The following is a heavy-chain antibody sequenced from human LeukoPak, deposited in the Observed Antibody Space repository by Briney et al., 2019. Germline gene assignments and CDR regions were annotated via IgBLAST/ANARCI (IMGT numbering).Heavy chain of an antibody. CDR3: ARLEINSYYLS. CDR1: GFTVSSNY. D-gene: IGHD3-22*01. V-gene: IGHV3-53*01. CDR2: IYTDGTT. J-gene: IGHJ4*02. Sequence: PGGSVRLSCAASGFTVSSNYMSWVRQAPGKGLEWVSVIYTDGTTYYGDSVKGRFASSRDSSKNTLYLQMDSLRAEDTAMYYCARLEINSYYLSWGQGTVNTVCS.